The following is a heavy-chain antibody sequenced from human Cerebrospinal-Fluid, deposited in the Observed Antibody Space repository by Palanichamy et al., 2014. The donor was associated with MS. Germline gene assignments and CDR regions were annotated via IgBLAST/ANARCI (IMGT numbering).Heavy chain of an antibody. CDR1: GFTFSKYA. CDR2: ISDSAGST. D-gene: IGHD1-26*01. J-gene: IGHJ4*02. Sequence: EVQLLESGGGLVQPGGSLRLSCVASGFTFSKYAMSWVRQAPGKGLEWVAGISDSAGSTYYAGPVKGRFTISRDNSANTLFLQMNNLRAGDTAVYYCSKDAHPSPILGATHFDSWGQGTLVTVSS. V-gene: IGHV3-23*01. CDR3: SKDAHPSPILGATHFDS.